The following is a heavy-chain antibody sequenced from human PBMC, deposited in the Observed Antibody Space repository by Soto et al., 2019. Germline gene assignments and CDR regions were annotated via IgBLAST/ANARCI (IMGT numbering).Heavy chain of an antibody. Sequence: QAHLVQSGGGVVQPGMSLNLSCVASGFTFSRIAMHWVRQAPGKGLEWLAVLSYDGANKIYADSVRGRFTISRDNSKNTLYLEMTGMKTEDTATYYCTKEGGPFVLQEYESGWFEHCGQGALVTVSS. D-gene: IGHD3-22*01. CDR2: LSYDGANK. CDR3: TKEGGPFVLQEYESGWFEH. V-gene: IGHV3-30-3*02. CDR1: GFTFSRIA. J-gene: IGHJ5*02.